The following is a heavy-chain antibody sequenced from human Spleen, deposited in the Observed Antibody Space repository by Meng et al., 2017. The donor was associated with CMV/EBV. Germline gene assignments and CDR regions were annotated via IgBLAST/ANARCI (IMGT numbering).Heavy chain of an antibody. Sequence: GESLKISCVASGFTFSGYSMNWVRQTPGKGLEWVSSITSRSSNTYYSDSVKGRFTISRDNAKNSLYLQMNSLRDEDTAVYYCANELNYCSGGSCGYWGQGTLVTVSS. CDR1: GFTFSGYS. V-gene: IGHV3-21*01. CDR3: ANELNYCSGGSCGY. CDR2: ITSRSSNT. J-gene: IGHJ4*02. D-gene: IGHD2-15*01.